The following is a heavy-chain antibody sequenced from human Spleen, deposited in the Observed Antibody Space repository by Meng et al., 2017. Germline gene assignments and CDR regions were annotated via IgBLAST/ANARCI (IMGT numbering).Heavy chain of an antibody. Sequence: QVPLQESVPGLVQPSETLSLTFTISADSISSYYWSWIRQPPGKGLGWIGYIYYSGSTNYNPSLKSRVTVLADTSKNHFSLRLSSVTAADTAVYYCARGPLTRGDIAWFDPWGQGTLVTVSS. J-gene: IGHJ5*02. CDR2: IYYSGST. V-gene: IGHV4-59*01. CDR3: ARGPLTRGDIAWFDP. CDR1: ADSISSYY. D-gene: IGHD2-21*02.